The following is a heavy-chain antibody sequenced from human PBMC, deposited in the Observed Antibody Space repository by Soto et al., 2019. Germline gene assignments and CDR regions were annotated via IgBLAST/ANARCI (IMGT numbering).Heavy chain of an antibody. J-gene: IGHJ4*02. V-gene: IGHV3-30*04. CDR3: ARSRNSAVADSFDF. CDR2: ISRDGSNK. Sequence: GGSLRLSCAASGFTFSRYAIHWVRQAPGKGLEWVAVISRDGSNKYYVDSVKGRFTISRDNSKNTLYLQMNSLRDEDTAVYYCARSRNSAVADSFDFWGQGTLVTVS. CDR1: GFTFSRYA. D-gene: IGHD3-10*01.